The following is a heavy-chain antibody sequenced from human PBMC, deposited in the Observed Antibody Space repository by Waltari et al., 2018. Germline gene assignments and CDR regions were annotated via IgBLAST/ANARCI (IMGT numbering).Heavy chain of an antibody. Sequence: EVQLVESGGGLVKPGGSLRLSCAASGLTFSSYSMNWVRQAPGKGLEWVSSISSSSSYIDYADYVKCRFTISRDNAKNSLYLQMNSLRAEDTAVYYCARDPLGRSSSWYRYFQHWGQGTLVTVSS. CDR2: ISSSSSYI. CDR3: ARDPLGRSSSWYRYFQH. V-gene: IGHV3-21*01. D-gene: IGHD6-13*01. CDR1: GLTFSSYS. J-gene: IGHJ1*01.